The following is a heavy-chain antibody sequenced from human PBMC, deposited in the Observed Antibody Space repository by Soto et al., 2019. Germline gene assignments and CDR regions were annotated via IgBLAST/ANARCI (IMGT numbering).Heavy chain of an antibody. CDR1: GYSFTSYW. CDR3: ARGWWELLGVRYYYYGMDV. D-gene: IGHD1-26*01. CDR2: IYPGDSDT. J-gene: IGHJ6*02. V-gene: IGHV5-51*01. Sequence: GESLKISCKGSGYSFTSYWIGWVRQMPGKGLEWMGIIYPGDSDTRYSPSFQGQVTISADKSISTAYLQWSSLKASDTAMYYCARGWWELLGVRYYYYGMDVWGQGTTVTVSS.